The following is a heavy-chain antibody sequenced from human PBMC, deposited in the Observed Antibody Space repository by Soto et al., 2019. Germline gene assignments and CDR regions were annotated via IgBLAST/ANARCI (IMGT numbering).Heavy chain of an antibody. CDR1: GGTFSSYA. J-gene: IGHJ6*02. D-gene: IGHD6-13*01. V-gene: IGHV1-69*01. Sequence: VKVSCKASGGTFSSYAISWVRQAPGQGLEWMGGIIPIFGTANYAQKFQGRVTITADESTSTAYMELSSLRSEDTAVYYCARVSEDGSGSSSWYYYYGMDVWGQGTTVTVSS. CDR2: IIPIFGTA. CDR3: ARVSEDGSGSSSWYYYYGMDV.